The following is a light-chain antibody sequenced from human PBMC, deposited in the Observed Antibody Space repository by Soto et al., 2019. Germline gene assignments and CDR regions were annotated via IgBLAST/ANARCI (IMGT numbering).Light chain of an antibody. Sequence: QSVLTQPASVSVSPGQSITISCTGTSSDVGAYNYVSWYQQHPGKAPKVMIYEVTNRPSGVSNRFSGSKSGNTASLTISGLQPEDEADYYCSSYTITSTYVFGTGTKVTVL. J-gene: IGLJ1*01. CDR1: SSDVGAYNY. V-gene: IGLV2-14*01. CDR3: SSYTITSTYV. CDR2: EVT.